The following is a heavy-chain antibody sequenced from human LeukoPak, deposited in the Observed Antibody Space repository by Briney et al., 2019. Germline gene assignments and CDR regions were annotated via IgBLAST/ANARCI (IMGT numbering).Heavy chain of an antibody. D-gene: IGHD6-13*01. CDR2: IYYSGST. J-gene: IGHJ5*02. CDR3: AREVEQQQLGGIDP. Sequence: PSETLSLTCTVSGGSISSYYWSWIRQPPGKGLEWIGYIYYSGSTNYNPSLKSRVTISVDTSKNQFSLKLSSVTAADTAVYYCAREVEQQQLGGIDPWGQGTPVTVSS. CDR1: GGSISSYY. V-gene: IGHV4-59*01.